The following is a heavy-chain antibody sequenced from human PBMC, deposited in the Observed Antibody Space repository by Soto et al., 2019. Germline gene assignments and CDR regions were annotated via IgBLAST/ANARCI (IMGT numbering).Heavy chain of an antibody. CDR1: GGSFSGYY. CDR3: ARALGYCTNGVCYRRFDP. J-gene: IGHJ5*02. V-gene: IGHV4-34*01. Sequence: SETLSLTCAVYGGSFSGYYWSWIRQPPGKGLEWIGEINHSGSTNYNPSLKSRVTISVDTSKNQFSLKLSSVTAADTAVYYCARALGYCTNGVCYRRFDPWGRGTLVTVSS. CDR2: INHSGST. D-gene: IGHD2-8*01.